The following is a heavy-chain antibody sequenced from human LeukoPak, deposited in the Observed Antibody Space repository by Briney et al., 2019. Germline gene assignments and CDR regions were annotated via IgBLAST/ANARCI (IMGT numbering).Heavy chain of an antibody. J-gene: IGHJ6*04. V-gene: IGHV4-30-4*01. Sequence: SQTLSLTCTVSGGSISRGDYYWSWIRQPPGKSLEWIGYIYYSGSTYYNPSLKSRVTISVDTSKNQFSLKLSSVTAADTAVYYCARTMVRGVRHYYYYGMDVWGKGTTVTVSS. D-gene: IGHD3-10*01. CDR1: GGSISRGDYY. CDR2: IYYSGST. CDR3: ARTMVRGVRHYYYYGMDV.